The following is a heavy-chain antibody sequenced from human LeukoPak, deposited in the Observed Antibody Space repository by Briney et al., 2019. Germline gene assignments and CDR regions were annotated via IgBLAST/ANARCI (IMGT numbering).Heavy chain of an antibody. CDR2: INPHGGVT. CDR1: GYTFTDYY. Sequence: EASVKVSCKASGYTFTDYYIHWVRQAPGQGLEWMASINPHGGVTNSAQEFQGRVTVTRDASISTAYLELSGLRSDDTAVYYCARERTPTALKIMIIFDSWGQGTLITVSS. V-gene: IGHV1-2*02. CDR3: ARERTPTALKIMIIFDS. D-gene: IGHD3-16*01. J-gene: IGHJ5*01.